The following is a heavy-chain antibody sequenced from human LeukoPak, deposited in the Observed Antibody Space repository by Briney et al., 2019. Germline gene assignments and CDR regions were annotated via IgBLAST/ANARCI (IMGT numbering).Heavy chain of an antibody. Sequence: PSEPLSLTCAVSGGSMSSGGYSWSWIRQPPGKGLEWFGSVYYSGSSYYNPSLDSRLTISIDGSKNQFSLRLSSVTAADTAVYYCARGWANAFDIWGQGTMVTVSS. CDR3: ARGWANAFDI. CDR2: VYYSGSS. CDR1: GGSMSSGGYS. D-gene: IGHD3-16*01. V-gene: IGHV4-30-2*01. J-gene: IGHJ3*02.